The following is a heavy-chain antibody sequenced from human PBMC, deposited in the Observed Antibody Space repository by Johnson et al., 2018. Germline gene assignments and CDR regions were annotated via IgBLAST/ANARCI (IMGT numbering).Heavy chain of an antibody. CDR1: GFTFSNYG. V-gene: IGHV3-30*03. CDR3: ARARRWGIQLYYYYYGMDV. D-gene: IGHD5-18*01. J-gene: IGHJ6*02. CDR2: TSYDGSNK. Sequence: QVQLVESGGGVVQPGRSLRLSCAASGFTFSNYGIHWVRQAPGKGLEWVAVTSYDGSNKYYADSVKGRFTISRDNSKNTLYLQMNSLRAEDTAVYYCARARRWGIQLYYYYYGMDVWGQGTTVPVSS.